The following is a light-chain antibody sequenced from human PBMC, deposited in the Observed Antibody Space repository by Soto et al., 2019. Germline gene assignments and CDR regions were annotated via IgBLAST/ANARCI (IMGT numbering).Light chain of an antibody. CDR2: EAS. CDR1: QSVGNN. CDR3: QQHPTCAVT. V-gene: IGKV3-11*01. J-gene: IGKJ4*01. Sequence: LTQSPATLSLSPGERPTLCCRASQSVGNNFAWYQQKAGQXHGXXIYEASTRATGIPARFSGSRSGTDFTLTVSSLEPEGSAVYDCQQHPTCAVTVGEGTKVDIK.